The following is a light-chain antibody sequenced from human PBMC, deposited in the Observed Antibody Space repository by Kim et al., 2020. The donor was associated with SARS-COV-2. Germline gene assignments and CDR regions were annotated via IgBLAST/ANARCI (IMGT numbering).Light chain of an antibody. V-gene: IGKV3-11*01. CDR3: QQRSNWPPGYT. Sequence: PGERATLSCRASQSVSSYLAWYQQKPGQAPRLLIYDASNRATGIPARFSGSGSGTDFTLTISSLEPEDFAVYYCQQRSNWPPGYTFGQGTKLEIK. J-gene: IGKJ2*01. CDR2: DAS. CDR1: QSVSSY.